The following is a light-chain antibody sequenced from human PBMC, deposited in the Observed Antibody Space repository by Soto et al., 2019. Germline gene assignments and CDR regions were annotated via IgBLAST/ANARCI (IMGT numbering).Light chain of an antibody. CDR3: QQYNNWPPYT. CDR1: QTVGTS. J-gene: IGKJ2*01. Sequence: EIVLTQSPVTLSLSPGERATVSCRASQTVGTSLAWYQHKPGQAPRLLIYDASNRTTGIPIRFSGGGSGTDFTLTISSLEPEDFAVYYCQQYNNWPPYTFGQGTKLEIK. CDR2: DAS. V-gene: IGKV3-11*01.